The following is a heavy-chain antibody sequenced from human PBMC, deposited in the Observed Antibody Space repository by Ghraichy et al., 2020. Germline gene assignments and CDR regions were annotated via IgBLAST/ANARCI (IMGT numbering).Heavy chain of an antibody. Sequence: LSLTCAASGFTVSRNFMSWVRQAPGKGLEWVSVLYDGGTTYYADSVRGRFIISRDNTKNTLYLQMNSLRAEDTAIYYCVRDGYGYNYFDYWGQGTLVTVSS. V-gene: IGHV3-53*01. D-gene: IGHD5-24*01. J-gene: IGHJ4*02. CDR2: LYDGGTT. CDR1: GFTVSRNF. CDR3: VRDGYGYNYFDY.